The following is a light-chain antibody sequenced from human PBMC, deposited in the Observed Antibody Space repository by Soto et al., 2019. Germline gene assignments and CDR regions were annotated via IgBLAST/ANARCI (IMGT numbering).Light chain of an antibody. J-gene: IGLJ3*02. V-gene: IGLV7-43*01. Sequence: QAVVTQEPSLTVSPGGTVTLTCASSTGAVTSGYYPNWFQQKPGQAPRPLVYSISNKHSWTPARFSSSLLGDKAALTLSDVQPEDEAEYYCLLYYDGAQVFGGGTKLTVL. CDR3: LLYYDGAQV. CDR1: TGAVTSGYY. CDR2: SIS.